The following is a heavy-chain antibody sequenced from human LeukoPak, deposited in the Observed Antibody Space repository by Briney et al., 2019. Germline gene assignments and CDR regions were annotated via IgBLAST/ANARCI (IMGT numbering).Heavy chain of an antibody. CDR2: IKQDGSEK. CDR3: ARAEWSNWYFDL. D-gene: IGHD3-3*01. J-gene: IGHJ2*01. V-gene: IGHV3-7*03. Sequence: GGSLRLSCAASGFTFSDYYMSWIRQAPGKGLEWVANIKQDGSEKYYVDSVKGRFTLSRDSAKNSLYLQMNSLRAEDTAVYYCARAEWSNWYFDLWGRGTLATVSS. CDR1: GFTFSDYY.